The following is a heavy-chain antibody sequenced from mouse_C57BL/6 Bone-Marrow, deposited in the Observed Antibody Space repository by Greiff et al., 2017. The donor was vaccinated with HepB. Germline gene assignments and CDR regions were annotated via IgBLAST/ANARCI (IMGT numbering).Heavy chain of an antibody. V-gene: IGHV1-64*01. CDR2: IHPNSGST. CDR1: GYTFTSYW. Sequence: VQLQQPGAELVKPGASVKLSCKASGYTFTSYWMHWVKQRPGQGLEWIGMIHPNSGSTNYNEKFKSKATLTVDKSSSTAYMQLSSLTSEDSAVYYCARWGYYGSSYVCGYFDVWGTGTTVTVSS. D-gene: IGHD1-1*01. J-gene: IGHJ1*03. CDR3: ARWGYYGSSYVCGYFDV.